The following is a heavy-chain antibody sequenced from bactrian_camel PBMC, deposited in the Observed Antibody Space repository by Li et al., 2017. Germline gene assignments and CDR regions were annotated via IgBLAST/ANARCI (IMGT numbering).Heavy chain of an antibody. V-gene: IGHV3S54*01. CDR3: RRTPPLAEVGNSAARSPPCIAP. Sequence: HVQLVESGGGSVQAGGSLRLSCAASDHIDSSTCMAWFRQAPGKERELVANIYTDDGRTYYGDSVPGRFTILQDKAKNTVYLHMNSVEPDDTACTSARRTPPLAEVGNSAARSPPCIAPGAWGPRSPSP. D-gene: IGHD4*01. CDR2: IYTDDGRT. J-gene: IGHJ6*01. CDR1: DHIDSSTC.